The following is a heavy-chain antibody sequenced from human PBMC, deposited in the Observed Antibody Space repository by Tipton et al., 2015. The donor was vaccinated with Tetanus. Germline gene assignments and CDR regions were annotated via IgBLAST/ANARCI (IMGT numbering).Heavy chain of an antibody. D-gene: IGHD3-10*01. CDR2: IYPGDSDA. CDR3: ARLPKHYSASGST. Sequence: QLVQSGAEVKKPGESLKISCKVSGHNSRSYWVSWVRQMPGKGLEWMGIIYPGDSDATYNPSFQGQVTISADKSTSTAYLQWTSLKPSDTAIYFCARLPKHYSASGSTWGQGTLVTVSS. V-gene: IGHV5-51*01. J-gene: IGHJ5*02. CDR1: GHNSRSYW.